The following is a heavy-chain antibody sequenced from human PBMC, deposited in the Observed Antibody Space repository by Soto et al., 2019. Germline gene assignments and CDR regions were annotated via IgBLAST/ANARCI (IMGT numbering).Heavy chain of an antibody. Sequence: QVQLQESGPGLVKPSETLSLTCTVSGGSISSSSYYWGWIRQPPGKGLEWIGSIFYSGSTYYNPALQGRVTISVDTSTNQFSLKLRSVTAADTAVYYCARIVRGIVITYYYMDVWGKGTTVTVSS. V-gene: IGHV4-39*01. J-gene: IGHJ6*03. D-gene: IGHD2-21*01. CDR1: GGSISSSSYY. CDR2: IFYSGST. CDR3: ARIVRGIVITYYYMDV.